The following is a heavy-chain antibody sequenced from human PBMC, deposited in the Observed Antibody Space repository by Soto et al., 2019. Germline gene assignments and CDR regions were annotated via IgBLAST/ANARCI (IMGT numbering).Heavy chain of an antibody. CDR3: ARALNYYDSSDYFDY. CDR1: VYTFTSYY. CDR2: INPSGGST. J-gene: IGHJ4*02. V-gene: IGHV1-46*01. Sequence: ASVKVSCKASVYTFTSYYMHWVRQAPGQGLEWMGIINPSGGSTSYAQKFQGRVTMTRDTSTSTVYMELSSLRSEDTAVYYCARALNYYDSSDYFDYWGQGTLVTVSS. D-gene: IGHD3-22*01.